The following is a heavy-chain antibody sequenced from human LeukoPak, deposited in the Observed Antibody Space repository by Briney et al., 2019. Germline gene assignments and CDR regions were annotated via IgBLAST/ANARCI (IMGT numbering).Heavy chain of an antibody. J-gene: IGHJ4*02. CDR3: ARSSGYSSGWYQGYFDY. CDR1: GYTFTSYY. Sequence: ASVKVSCKASGYTFTSYYMHWVRQAPGQGLEWMGIINPSGGSTSYAQKFQGRVTMTRDTSTSTVYMELSSLRSEDTAVYYCARSSGYSSGWYQGYFDYWGQGTLVTVSS. V-gene: IGHV1-46*01. CDR2: INPSGGST. D-gene: IGHD6-19*01.